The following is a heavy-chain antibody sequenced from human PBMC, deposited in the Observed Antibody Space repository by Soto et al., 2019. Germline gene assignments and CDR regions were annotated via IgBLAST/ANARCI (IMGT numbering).Heavy chain of an antibody. J-gene: IGHJ3*01. Sequence: EAQLVESGGGLVKPGGSLRLACAASGFTFSTYTLNWVLQAPGKGLEWVSSISTSGDSTYYEDSLRGRFTISRDNARASLYLHMDSLRVEDTAMYYCTTDGEPLWGQGTMVTVSS. CDR3: TTDGEPL. D-gene: IGHD3-3*01. CDR1: GFTFSTYT. CDR2: ISTSGDST. V-gene: IGHV3-21*01.